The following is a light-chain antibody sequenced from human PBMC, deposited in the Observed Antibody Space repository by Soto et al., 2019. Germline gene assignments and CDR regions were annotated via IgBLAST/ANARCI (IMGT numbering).Light chain of an antibody. CDR3: QQYGRSPLT. CDR2: AAS. V-gene: IGKV3-20*01. J-gene: IGKJ4*01. Sequence: EIVMTQSPATLSVSPGERATLSCRASQSVSSHLVWYQQIPGQAPRLLIYAASSRATGIPDRFSGSGSGTDFTLTISRLEPEDFAVYYCQQYGRSPLTFGGGTKVDIK. CDR1: QSVSSH.